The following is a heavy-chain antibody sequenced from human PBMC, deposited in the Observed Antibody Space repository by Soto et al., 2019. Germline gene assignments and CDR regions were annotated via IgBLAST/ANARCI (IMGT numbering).Heavy chain of an antibody. J-gene: IGHJ6*02. CDR2: ISAYNGNT. CDR3: ARERLYYDFWSGYYKQKDYCYYGMDV. CDR1: GYTFTSYG. V-gene: IGHV1-18*04. D-gene: IGHD3-3*01. Sequence: GASVKVSCKASGYTFTSYGISWVRQAPGQGLEWMGWISAYNGNTNYAQKLQGRVTMTTDTSTSTAYMELRSLRSEDTAVSYCARERLYYDFWSGYYKQKDYCYYGMDVWGQGTTVTVSS.